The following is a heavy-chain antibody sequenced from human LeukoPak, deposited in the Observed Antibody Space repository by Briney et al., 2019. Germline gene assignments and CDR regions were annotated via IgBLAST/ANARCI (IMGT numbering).Heavy chain of an antibody. Sequence: SETLSLTCTVSGGSVSSGSYYWSWIRQPPGKGLEWIGYIYYSGSTKYNPSLKSRVTISVDTSKNQFSLKLSSVTAADTAVYYCARDHLWFGASQGRYGMDVWGKGTTVTVSS. CDR1: GGSVSSGSYY. D-gene: IGHD3-10*01. CDR2: IYYSGST. J-gene: IGHJ6*04. V-gene: IGHV4-61*01. CDR3: ARDHLWFGASQGRYGMDV.